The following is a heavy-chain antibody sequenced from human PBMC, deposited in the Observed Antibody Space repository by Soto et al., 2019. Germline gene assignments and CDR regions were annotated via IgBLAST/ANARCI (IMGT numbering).Heavy chain of an antibody. CDR2: INHSGST. V-gene: IGHV4-34*01. J-gene: IGHJ5*02. CDR3: ARANWGEAVAGRGLAFVLPVSNGNNWFDP. Sequence: QVQLQQWGAGLLKPSETLSLTCAVYGGSFSGYYWSWIRQPPGKGLEWIGEINHSGSTNYNPSLKSRVTISVDTSKNQFSLKLSSVTAADTAVYYCARANWGEAVAGRGLAFVLPVSNGNNWFDPWGQGTLVTVSS. D-gene: IGHD6-19*01. CDR1: GGSFSGYY.